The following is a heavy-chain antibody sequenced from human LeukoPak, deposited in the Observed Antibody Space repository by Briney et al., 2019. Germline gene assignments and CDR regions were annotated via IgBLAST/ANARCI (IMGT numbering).Heavy chain of an antibody. CDR3: ARDQESLWFGESYPYYFDY. D-gene: IGHD3-10*01. V-gene: IGHV3-21*01. CDR1: GFTFSSYS. CDR2: ISSSSSYI. Sequence: GGSLRLSCAASGFTFSSYSMNWVRQAPGKGLEWVSSISSSSSYIYYVDSVKGRFTISRDNAKNSLYLQMNSLRAEDTAVYYCARDQESLWFGESYPYYFDYWGQGTLVTVSS. J-gene: IGHJ4*02.